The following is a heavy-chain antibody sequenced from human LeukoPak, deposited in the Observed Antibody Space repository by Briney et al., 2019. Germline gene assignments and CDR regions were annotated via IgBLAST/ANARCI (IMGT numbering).Heavy chain of an antibody. Sequence: PGGAPRPSCSASGFTFSSHNKNWGRPAPGEGLEWISSISSSSSYIYYADSVKGRFTISRDNAKNSLYLQMNSLRAEDTAVYYCARGGRAFDIWGQGTMVTVSS. CDR2: ISSSSSYI. J-gene: IGHJ3*02. V-gene: IGHV3-21*01. CDR3: ARGGRAFDI. CDR1: GFTFSSHN.